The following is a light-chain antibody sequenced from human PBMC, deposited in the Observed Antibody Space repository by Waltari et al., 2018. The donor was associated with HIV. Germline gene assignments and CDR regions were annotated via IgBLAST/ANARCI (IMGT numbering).Light chain of an antibody. CDR1: KSGDTY. CDR3: QAWDSSTVV. V-gene: IGLV3-1*01. J-gene: IGLJ2*01. Sequence: SYELTQPPSVSVSQGQPPSITRPGAKSGDTYACWYQQKPGQSPVLVIYQDSKRPSGIPERFSGSNSGNTATLTISGTQAMDEADYYCQAWDSSTVVFGGGTKLTVL. CDR2: QDS.